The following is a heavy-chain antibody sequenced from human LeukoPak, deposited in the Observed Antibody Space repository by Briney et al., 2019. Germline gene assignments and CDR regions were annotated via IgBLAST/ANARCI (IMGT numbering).Heavy chain of an antibody. CDR1: GYRFTSYW. CDR2: IDPSDSYT. CDR3: ARRVPGDTAEDY. V-gene: IGHV5-10-1*01. Sequence: GESLKISCKGSGYRFTSYWISWVRQMPGKGLEWMGRIDPSDSYTNYSPSFQGHVTISADKSISTAYLQWSSLKASDTAMYYCARRVPGDTAEDYWGQGTLVTVSS. J-gene: IGHJ4*02. D-gene: IGHD5-18*01.